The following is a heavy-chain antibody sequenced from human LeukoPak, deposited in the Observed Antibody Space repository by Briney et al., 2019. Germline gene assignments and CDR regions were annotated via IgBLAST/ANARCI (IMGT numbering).Heavy chain of an antibody. V-gene: IGHV3-53*01. CDR3: ASPISGQSFDI. J-gene: IGHJ3*02. Sequence: GGSLRLSCAASGFNVSSSYMSWVRQAPGKGLEWVSIIYSGGTTYYADSVKGRFTISRDKSKNTLYLQMNSLRAEDAAVYYCASPISGQSFDIWGQGTMVTVSS. CDR1: GFNVSSSY. CDR2: IYSGGTT. D-gene: IGHD5-12*01.